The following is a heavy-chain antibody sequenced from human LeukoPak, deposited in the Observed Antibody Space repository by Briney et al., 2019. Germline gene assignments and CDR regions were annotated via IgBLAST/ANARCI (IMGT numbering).Heavy chain of an antibody. CDR3: ARTAVPDTAMVYFDY. CDR2: IIPIFGTA. CDR1: GYIFTSYY. Sequence: SVKVSCKASGYIFTSYYMHWVRQAPGQGLEWMGGIIPIFGTANYAQKFQGRVTITADESTSTAYMELSSLRSEDTAVYYCARTAVPDTAMVYFDYWGQGTLVTVSS. J-gene: IGHJ4*02. V-gene: IGHV1-69*13. D-gene: IGHD5-18*01.